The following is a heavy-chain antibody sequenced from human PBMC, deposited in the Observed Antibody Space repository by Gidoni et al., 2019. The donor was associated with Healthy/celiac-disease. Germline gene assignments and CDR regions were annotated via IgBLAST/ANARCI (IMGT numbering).Heavy chain of an antibody. CDR3: AKAGTPGIPFDY. J-gene: IGHJ4*02. CDR1: GFTFNSYS. Sequence: EVQLLESGGGFIQPGGSLRLSCAASGFTFNSYSMNWVRQAPGKGLEWVSGINNSGGYSAYADSVKGRFTTSRDNSKNTLYLQMNSLSAEDTAVYYCAKAGTPGIPFDYWGQGTLVTVS. V-gene: IGHV3-23*01. D-gene: IGHD2-21*02. CDR2: INNSGGYS.